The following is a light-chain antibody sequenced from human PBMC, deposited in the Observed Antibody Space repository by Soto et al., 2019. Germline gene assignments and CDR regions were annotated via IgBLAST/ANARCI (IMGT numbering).Light chain of an antibody. CDR2: YDS. CDR1: NIGTKS. CDR3: QVWDMSDNHRV. V-gene: IGLV3-21*01. J-gene: IGLJ1*01. Sequence: SYELTQAPSVSVAPGKTASITCGGNNIGTKSVHWYQQKPGQAPLLVMYYDSDRPSGIPERFSGSNSGNTATLTISRVEAGDEADYYCQVWDMSDNHRVFGTGTKLTVL.